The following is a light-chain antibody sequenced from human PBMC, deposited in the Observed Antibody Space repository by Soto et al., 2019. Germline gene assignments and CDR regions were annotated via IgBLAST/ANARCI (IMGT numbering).Light chain of an antibody. V-gene: IGLV2-14*01. J-gene: IGLJ1*01. CDR1: SSDVGGYNY. Sequence: QSALTQPASVSGSPGQSITISCTGTSSDVGGYNYVSWSQQHPGIAPNLLIYGVTNRPSGVSTRFSGSKSGNTASLTISGLQAEYESDYHCSSYPSASTLLYLFGTGTKLTVL. CDR2: GVT. CDR3: SSYPSASTLLYL.